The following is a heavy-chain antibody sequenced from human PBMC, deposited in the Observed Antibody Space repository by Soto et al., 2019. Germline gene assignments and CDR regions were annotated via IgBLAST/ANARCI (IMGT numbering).Heavy chain of an antibody. J-gene: IGHJ6*02. D-gene: IGHD5-12*01. CDR1: GYTFTGYY. CDR3: AKANSGYDYDDYYYGMDV. CDR2: INPNSGGT. V-gene: IGHV1-2*04. Sequence: ASVKVSCKASGYTFTGYYMHWVRQAPGQGLEWMGWINPNSGGTNYAQKFQGWVTMTRDTSISTAYMELSRLRSDDTAVYYCAKANSGYDYDDYYYGMDVWGQGTTVTVSS.